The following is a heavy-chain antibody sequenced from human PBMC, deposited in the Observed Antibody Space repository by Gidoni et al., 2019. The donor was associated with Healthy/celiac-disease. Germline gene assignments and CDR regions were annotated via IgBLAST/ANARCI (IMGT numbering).Heavy chain of an antibody. D-gene: IGHD3-3*01. CDR3: AREGVVTKGYDY. V-gene: IGHV1-46*01. CDR2: INPSGGST. J-gene: IGHJ4*02. Sequence: QVQLVQSGAEVTQPGASLKVSCQASGYTFTSYYMHWVRQAPGQGLEWMGIINPSGGSTSYAQKFQGRVTMTRDTSTSTVYMELSSLRSEDTAVYYCAREGVVTKGYDYWGQGTLVTVSS. CDR1: GYTFTSYY.